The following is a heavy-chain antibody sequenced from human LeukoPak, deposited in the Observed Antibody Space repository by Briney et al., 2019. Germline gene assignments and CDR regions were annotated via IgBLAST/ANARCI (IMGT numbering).Heavy chain of an antibody. J-gene: IGHJ4*02. CDR2: IDPSDSYT. D-gene: IGHD6-19*01. CDR3: ARQTPGRGSSGD. V-gene: IGHV5-10-1*01. CDR1: GYSFTSSW. Sequence: GESLKISCKGSGYSFTSSWISWVRQMSGKGLEWMGRIDPSDSYTNYSPSFQGHVTISADKSISTAYLQWSSLKASDTAMYYCARQTPGRGSSGDWGQGTLVTVS.